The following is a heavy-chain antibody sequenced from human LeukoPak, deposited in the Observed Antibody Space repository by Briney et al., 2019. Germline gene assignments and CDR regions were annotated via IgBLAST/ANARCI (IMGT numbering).Heavy chain of an antibody. Sequence: ASVKVSCKASGGTFSSYAISWVRQAPGQGLEWMGWISAYNGNTNYAQKLQGRVTMTTDTSTSTAYMELRSLRSDDTAVYYCAREADYYDSSGYYFPDYWGQGTLVTVSS. V-gene: IGHV1-18*01. J-gene: IGHJ4*02. CDR3: AREADYYDSSGYYFPDY. D-gene: IGHD3-22*01. CDR1: GGTFSSYA. CDR2: ISAYNGNT.